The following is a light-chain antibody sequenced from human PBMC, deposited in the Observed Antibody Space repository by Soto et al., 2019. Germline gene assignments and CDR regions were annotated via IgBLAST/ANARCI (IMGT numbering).Light chain of an antibody. CDR2: AAS. V-gene: IGKV1-9*01. CDR1: QGISSY. CDR3: QQLNSYPLLFT. Sequence: IQLTQSPSSLSASVGDRVTITCRASQGISSYLAWYQQKPGKAPKLLIYAASTLQSGVPSRFSGSGSGTDFTLTVSSLQPEDFATCYCQQLNSYPLLFTFGPGTKVDIK. J-gene: IGKJ3*01.